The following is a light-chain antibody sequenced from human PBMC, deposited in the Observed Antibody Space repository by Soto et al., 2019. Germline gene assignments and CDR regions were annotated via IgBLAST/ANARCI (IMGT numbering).Light chain of an antibody. Sequence: DIQRTQSPSILSASVGDRVTITCRASQSFRSWLAWYQQKPGKAPKLLIYDAYSLESGVPSRFSGRRSGTEFTRPIAVLQPEDFATYYCQQYESYSPLTFGGGTKVEIK. CDR2: DAY. J-gene: IGKJ4*01. V-gene: IGKV1-5*01. CDR1: QSFRSW. CDR3: QQYESYSPLT.